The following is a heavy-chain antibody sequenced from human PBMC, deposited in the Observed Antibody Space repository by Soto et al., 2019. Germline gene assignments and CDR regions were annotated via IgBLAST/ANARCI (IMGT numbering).Heavy chain of an antibody. CDR1: GFTFSSYA. CDR3: AKDLRIVVVTNDY. V-gene: IGHV3-23*01. D-gene: IGHD2-21*02. J-gene: IGHJ4*02. Sequence: GSLRLSCAASGFTFSSYAMSWVRQAPGKGLEWVSAISGSGGSTYYVDSVKGRFTISRDNSKNTLFLQMNNLRAEDTAVYYCAKDLRIVVVTNDYWGQGTLVTVSS. CDR2: ISGSGGST.